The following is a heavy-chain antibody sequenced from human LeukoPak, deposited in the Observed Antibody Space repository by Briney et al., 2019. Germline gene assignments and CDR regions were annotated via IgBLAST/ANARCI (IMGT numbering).Heavy chain of an antibody. CDR3: ARGSVPAETYCGGDCYDAFDI. V-gene: IGHV3-30*03. J-gene: IGHJ3*02. Sequence: GGSLRLSCAASGFTFSSYSMNWVRLAPGKGLEWVAVISYDGSNKYYADSVKGRFTISRDNSKNTLYLQMNSLRAEDTAVYYCARGSVPAETYCGGDCYDAFDIWGQGTMVTVSS. CDR2: ISYDGSNK. CDR1: GFTFSSYS. D-gene: IGHD2-21*02.